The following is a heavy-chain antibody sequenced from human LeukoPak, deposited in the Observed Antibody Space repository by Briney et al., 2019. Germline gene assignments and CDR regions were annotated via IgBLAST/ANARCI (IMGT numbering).Heavy chain of an antibody. J-gene: IGHJ4*02. V-gene: IGHV4-34*01. CDR2: IYYSGST. D-gene: IGHD3-16*01. CDR3: ARQRWGEAGYSDY. Sequence: SETLSLTCAVYGGSFSGYYWSWIRQPPGKGLEWIGSIYYSGSTYYNPSLKSRVTISVDTSKNQFSLKLSSVTAADTAVYYCARQRWGEAGYSDYWGQGTLVTVSS. CDR1: GGSFSGYY.